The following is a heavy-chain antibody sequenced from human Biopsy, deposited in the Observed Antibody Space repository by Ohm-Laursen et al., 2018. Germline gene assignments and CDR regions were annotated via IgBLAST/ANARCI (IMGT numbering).Heavy chain of an antibody. CDR1: GGSISNLY. J-gene: IGHJ6*02. CDR2: MYYSGNT. CDR3: ALETTYCSGNRCYPDGMDV. V-gene: IGHV4-59*08. Sequence: SDTLSLTWPVSGGSISNLYWSWIRQPPGKGLEWIGYMYYSGNTNYNPSLKSRVTISVDTSKNQLSLKLRSVTAADTAVYYCALETTYCSGNRCYPDGMDVWGQGTTVTVSS. D-gene: IGHD2-15*01.